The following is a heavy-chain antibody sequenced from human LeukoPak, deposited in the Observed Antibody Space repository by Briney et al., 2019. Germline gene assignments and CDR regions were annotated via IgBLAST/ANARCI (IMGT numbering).Heavy chain of an antibody. Sequence: GASLQISCKGSGSIFTSYWIGWGRQLPGKGLEGMGIIYPGDSDTRYSPSFQGQVTISADKSISTAYLQWSSLKASDTAMYYCARPSDGSSSHFDYWGQGTLVTVSS. CDR3: ARPSDGSSSHFDY. V-gene: IGHV5-51*01. CDR2: IYPGDSDT. D-gene: IGHD6-6*01. CDR1: GSIFTSYW. J-gene: IGHJ4*02.